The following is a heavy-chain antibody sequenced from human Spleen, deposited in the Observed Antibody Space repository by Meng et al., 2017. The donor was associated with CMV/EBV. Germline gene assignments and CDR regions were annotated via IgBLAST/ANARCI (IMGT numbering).Heavy chain of an antibody. J-gene: IGHJ6*02. CDR1: GGSISSSSYY. D-gene: IGHD4-11*01. V-gene: IGHV4-39*07. Sequence: GSLRLSCTVSGGSISSSSYYWGWIRQPPGKGLEWIGSIYYSGSTYYNPSLKSRVTISVDTSKNQFSLKLSSVTAADTAVYYCVRSSNPYYYYGMDVWGQGTTVTVSS. CDR2: IYYSGST. CDR3: VRSSNPYYYYGMDV.